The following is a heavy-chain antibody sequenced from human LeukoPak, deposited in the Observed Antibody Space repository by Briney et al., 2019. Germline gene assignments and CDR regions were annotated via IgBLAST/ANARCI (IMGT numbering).Heavy chain of an antibody. V-gene: IGHV1-24*01. J-gene: IGHJ4*02. CDR2: FDPEDGET. CDR3: ATVGWGVRGVKLGY. CDR1: GCTLTELS. D-gene: IGHD3-10*01. Sequence: GASVKVSCKVSGCTLTELSMHWVRQAPGKGLEWMGGFDPEDGETIYAQKFQGRVTMTEDTSTDTAYMELSSLRSEDTAVYYCATVGWGVRGVKLGYWGQGTLVTVSS.